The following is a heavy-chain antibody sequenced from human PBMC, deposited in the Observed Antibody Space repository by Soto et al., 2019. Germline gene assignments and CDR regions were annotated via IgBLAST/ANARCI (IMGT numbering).Heavy chain of an antibody. D-gene: IGHD3-16*01. J-gene: IGHJ6*02. Sequence: EVQMVETEGGLSQPGGSLRLSCAVSGFIVSSKYMTWVRQAPGKGLEWVSVIYTGGSTHYADSARGRFTISRDSSKNTLYLQMNSLRAEDAAVYYCTTYTGYGMDVWGQGTTVTVS. V-gene: IGHV3-53*02. CDR1: GFIVSSKY. CDR2: IYTGGST. CDR3: TTYTGYGMDV.